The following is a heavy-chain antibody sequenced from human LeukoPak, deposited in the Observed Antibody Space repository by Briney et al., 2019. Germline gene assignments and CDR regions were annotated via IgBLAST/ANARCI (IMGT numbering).Heavy chain of an antibody. J-gene: IGHJ3*02. CDR3: ARGGIVVVPAAIGAFDI. CDR2: IWYDGSNK. CDR1: GFTFSSHG. Sequence: GGSLRLSCAASGFTFSSHGMHWVRQAPGKGLEWVAVIWYDGSNKYYADSVKGRFTISRDNSKNTLYLQMNSLRAEDTDVYYFARGGIVVVPAAIGAFDIWGQGTMVTVSS. V-gene: IGHV3-33*01. D-gene: IGHD2-2*01.